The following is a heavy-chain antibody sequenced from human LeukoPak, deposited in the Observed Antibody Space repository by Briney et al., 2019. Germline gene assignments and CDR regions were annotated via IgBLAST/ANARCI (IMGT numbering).Heavy chain of an antibody. CDR3: ARGVSYYDSSGYYNEYFQH. J-gene: IGHJ1*01. Sequence: SETLSLTCTVSGGSISSYYWSWIRQPPGKGLEWIGYIYYSGSTNYNPSLKSRVTISVDTSKNQFSLKLSSVTAAGTAVYYCARGVSYYDSSGYYNEYFQHWGQGTLVTVSS. D-gene: IGHD3-22*01. V-gene: IGHV4-59*08. CDR1: GGSISSYY. CDR2: IYYSGST.